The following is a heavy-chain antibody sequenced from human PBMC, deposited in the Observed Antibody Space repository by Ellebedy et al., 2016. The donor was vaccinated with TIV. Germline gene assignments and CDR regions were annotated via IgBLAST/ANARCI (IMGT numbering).Heavy chain of an antibody. V-gene: IGHV3-33*01. CDR3: VRAPRGQYYFDY. CDR1: GFIFTNYG. D-gene: IGHD5-12*01. CDR2: IWSDGNYE. J-gene: IGHJ4*02. Sequence: GGSLRLXCAASGFIFTNYGIHWVRQAPGKGLEWAAVIWSDGNYEFYADSVKGRFTISRDNSKNTVYLEMNSLRAEDTAIYYCVRAPRGQYYFDYWGQGILVTVSS.